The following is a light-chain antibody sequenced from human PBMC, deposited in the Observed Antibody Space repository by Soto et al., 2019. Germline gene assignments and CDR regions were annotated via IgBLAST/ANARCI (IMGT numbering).Light chain of an antibody. Sequence: EIVLTQSPDTLSLSPGERATLSCRASQSVRSNYLAWYQQKPGQAPRFLIYDASSRATGIPDRFSGSGSGTDFPLNISRLEPEDFAVYYCQQYCSSPLTFGGGTKVEIK. V-gene: IGKV3-20*01. CDR3: QQYCSSPLT. J-gene: IGKJ4*01. CDR1: QSVRSNY. CDR2: DAS.